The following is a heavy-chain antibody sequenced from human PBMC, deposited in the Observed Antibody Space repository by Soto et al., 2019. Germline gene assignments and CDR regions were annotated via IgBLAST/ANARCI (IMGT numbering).Heavy chain of an antibody. CDR3: AKDNSIDTGFDY. CDR1: GFTFSSYG. D-gene: IGHD5-18*01. CDR2: ISYDGSNK. J-gene: IGHJ4*02. V-gene: IGHV3-30*18. Sequence: GGSLRLSCAASGFTFSSYGMHWVRQAPGKGLEWVAVISYDGSNKYYADSVKGRFTISRDNSKNTLYLQMNSLRAEDTAVYYCAKDNSIDTGFDYWGQGTLVTVSS.